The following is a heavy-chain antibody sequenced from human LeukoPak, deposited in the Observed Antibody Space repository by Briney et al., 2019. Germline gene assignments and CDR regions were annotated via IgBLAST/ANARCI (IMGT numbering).Heavy chain of an antibody. CDR3: ARGFGSSWFDY. CDR2: INTGSGGT. CDR1: GCTFTYNY. Sequence: GASVKVSCKASGCTFTYNYLHWVRQAPGHGLEWVAWINTGSGGTNYAQKFQGRLTMTRDTSISTAYMELSSLRSDDTAVYYCARGFGSSWFDYWGQGTLVTVPS. J-gene: IGHJ4*02. D-gene: IGHD6-13*01. V-gene: IGHV1-2*02.